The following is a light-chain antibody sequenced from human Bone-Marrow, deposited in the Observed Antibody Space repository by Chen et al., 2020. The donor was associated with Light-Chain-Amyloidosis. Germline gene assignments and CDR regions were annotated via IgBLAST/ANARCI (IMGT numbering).Light chain of an antibody. CDR3: MQSKHLPYT. V-gene: IGKV2D-29*01. Sequence: DILITQTPLSMSVTPGQPASIYCKSSQTLLHKNGKTYLYWYVQKSGQPPHLLMYEVSNRFSGVPLRFSGSWSGTDFTLEISRVEAEDAGIYFCMQSKHLPYTFGLGTRLEIK. J-gene: IGKJ2*01. CDR2: EVS. CDR1: QTLLHKNGKTY.